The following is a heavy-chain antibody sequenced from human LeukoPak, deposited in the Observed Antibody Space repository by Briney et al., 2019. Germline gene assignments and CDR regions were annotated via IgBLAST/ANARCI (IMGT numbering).Heavy chain of an antibody. CDR1: GDPRNNHY. J-gene: IGHJ1*01. CDR3: ARLRRGTRPPDYCQN. CDR2: IDYRGST. D-gene: IGHD1-1*01. Sequence: PSETLSLTCTVSGDPRNNHYWSWIRQPPGKGMEYIGSIDYRGSTKYNPSLKSRVTISADTSKNQFSLRLSSVTAADTAAYFCARLRRGTRPPDYCQNWGQGTLVTVSS. V-gene: IGHV4-59*08.